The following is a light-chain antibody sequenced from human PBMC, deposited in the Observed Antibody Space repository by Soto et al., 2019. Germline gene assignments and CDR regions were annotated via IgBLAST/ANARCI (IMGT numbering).Light chain of an antibody. J-gene: IGLJ2*01. CDR1: SSDIGSYNA. Sequence: QSALTQPRSVSGSPGHSVTISCFGTSSDIGSYNAVSWYQQHPGKAPKLIIFDVFERPSGVPDRFSGSKSGNSASLTIAGLQAEDESAYYCSSFAPSCIVIFGGGSKLTDL. CDR3: SSFAPSCIVI. CDR2: DVF. V-gene: IGLV2-11*01.